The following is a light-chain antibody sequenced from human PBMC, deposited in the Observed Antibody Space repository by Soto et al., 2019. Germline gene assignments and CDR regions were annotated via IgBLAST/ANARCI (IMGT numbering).Light chain of an antibody. CDR2: GAS. J-gene: IGKJ4*01. Sequence: EIVLTQSPGTLSLSPGERATLSCRASQSVTSSYLAWYQQKPGQAPRLLSYGASNRATGIPDRFSGSGSRTGFTLTISRLEPQDFAMYYCHQHGSSPLTFGGGTKVEIK. CDR1: QSVTSSY. CDR3: HQHGSSPLT. V-gene: IGKV3-20*01.